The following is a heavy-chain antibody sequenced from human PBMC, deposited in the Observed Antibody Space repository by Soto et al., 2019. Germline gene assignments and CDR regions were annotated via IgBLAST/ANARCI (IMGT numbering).Heavy chain of an antibody. V-gene: IGHV3-21*01. CDR1: GFTFSSYS. J-gene: IGHJ4*02. CDR2: ISSSSSYI. Sequence: PGGSLRLSCAASGFTFSSYSMNWVRQAPGKGLEWVSSISSSSSYIYYADSVKGRFTISRDNAKDSLYLQMNSLRAEDTAVYYCARGKTYYYDSSGYYSFDYWGQGTLVTVSS. D-gene: IGHD3-22*01. CDR3: ARGKTYYYDSSGYYSFDY.